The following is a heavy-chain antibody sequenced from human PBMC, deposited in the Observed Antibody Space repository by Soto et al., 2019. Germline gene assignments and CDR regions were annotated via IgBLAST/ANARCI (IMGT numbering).Heavy chain of an antibody. J-gene: IGHJ4*02. Sequence: QVQLVQSGAEVKKPGSSVKVSCKASGGTFSSYAISWVRQAPGQGLEWVTIISYDGSSKHYADSVKGRFTISRDNSKNTLYLQMNSLRVEDTAVYYCASPPGYCSGGNCPYFDYWGQGTLVTVSS. CDR3: ASPPGYCSGGNCPYFDY. D-gene: IGHD2-15*01. CDR2: ISYDGSSK. CDR1: GGTFSSYA. V-gene: IGHV3-30*16.